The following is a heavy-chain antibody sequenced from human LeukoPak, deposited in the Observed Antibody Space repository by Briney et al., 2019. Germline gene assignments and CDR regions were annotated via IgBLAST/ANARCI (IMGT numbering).Heavy chain of an antibody. CDR1: GFTFSSYG. Sequence: GGSLRLSCAASGFTFSSYGMHWVRQAPGKGLEWVAVISYDGSNKYYADSVKGRFTISRDNSKNTLYLQMNSLRAEDTAVYYCAKERSVVVPAATVLDYWGQGTLVTVSS. CDR2: ISYDGSNK. J-gene: IGHJ4*02. CDR3: AKERSVVVPAATVLDY. V-gene: IGHV3-30*18. D-gene: IGHD2-2*01.